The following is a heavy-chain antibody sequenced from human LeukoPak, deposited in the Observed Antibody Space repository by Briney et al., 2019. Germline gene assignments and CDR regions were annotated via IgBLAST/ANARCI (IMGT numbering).Heavy chain of an antibody. CDR2: IYYSGST. CDR1: GGFISSSSYY. D-gene: IGHD6-19*01. J-gene: IGHJ4*02. CDR3: ARRVAGRVFDY. V-gene: IGHV4-39*01. Sequence: TSETLSLTCTVSGGFISSSSYYWGWIRQPPGKGLEWIGNIYYSGSTYYNPSLKSRVTISVDTSKNQFSLKLSSVTAADTAVYYCARRVAGRVFDYWGRGTLVTVSS.